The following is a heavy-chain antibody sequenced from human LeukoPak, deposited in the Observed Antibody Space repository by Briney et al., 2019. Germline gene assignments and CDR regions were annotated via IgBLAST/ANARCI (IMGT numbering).Heavy chain of an antibody. CDR3: ARPVYDSSGYYSPRHYYGMDV. Sequence: SVKVSCKASGGTFSSYAISWVRQAPGQGLEWMGGIIPIFGTANYAQKFQGRVTITADESTSTAYMELSSLRSEDTAVYYCARPVYDSSGYYSPRHYYGMDVWGQGTTVTVSS. D-gene: IGHD3-22*01. CDR1: GGTFSSYA. J-gene: IGHJ6*02. V-gene: IGHV1-69*13. CDR2: IIPIFGTA.